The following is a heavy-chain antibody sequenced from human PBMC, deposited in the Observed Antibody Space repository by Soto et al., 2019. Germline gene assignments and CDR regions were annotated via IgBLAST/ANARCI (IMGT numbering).Heavy chain of an antibody. D-gene: IGHD3-22*01. V-gene: IGHV1-2*07. CDR3: ARETDSSGYYSSDY. CDR1: GCTFTVYS. Sequence: ASVKVSCNASGCTFTVYSMHCVRQARGQGREWMGWINPNSGGTNYAHKFPGRVNMTSDTSISTAYMELSRLRSDDTAVYYCARETDSSGYYSSDYWGQGTLVTASS. CDR2: INPNSGGT. J-gene: IGHJ4*02.